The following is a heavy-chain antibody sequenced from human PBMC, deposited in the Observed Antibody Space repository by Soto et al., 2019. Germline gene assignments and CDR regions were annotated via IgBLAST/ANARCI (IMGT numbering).Heavy chain of an antibody. CDR2: ISYDGSKN. V-gene: IGHV3-30*03. J-gene: IGHJ4*02. Sequence: QVQLVESGGGVVQPGRSLRLSCAASGFPFSSYGMHWVRQAPGKGLDWVALISYDGSKNNYADTVKARSTISRDNSKQKMYLQMSSLSAEDTAVYYCAGGQYYFDYCGQGTLVSVSS. CDR3: AGGQYYFDY. D-gene: IGHD2-15*01. CDR1: GFPFSSYG.